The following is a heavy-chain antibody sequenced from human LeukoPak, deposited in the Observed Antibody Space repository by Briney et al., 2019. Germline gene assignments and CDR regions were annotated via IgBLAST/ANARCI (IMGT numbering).Heavy chain of an antibody. CDR2: IYPGDSDT. CDR3: ATLGDFWSGLYYFDC. V-gene: IGHV5-51*01. D-gene: IGHD3-3*01. CDR1: GYSFTSYW. Sequence: GESLKISCKGSGYSFTSYWIGWVRQMPGKGLEWMGIIYPGDSDTRYSPSFQGQVTISADKSISTAYLQWSSLKASDTAMYYSATLGDFWSGLYYFDCWGQGTLVTVSS. J-gene: IGHJ4*02.